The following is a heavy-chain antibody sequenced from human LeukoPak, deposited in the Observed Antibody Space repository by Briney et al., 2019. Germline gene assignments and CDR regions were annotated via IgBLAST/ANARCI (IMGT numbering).Heavy chain of an antibody. D-gene: IGHD5-12*01. Sequence: SETLSLTCTVSGGSISSVDSYWSWIRQAPGKGLEWIGYIYYSGNTHYNPSLKSRVTMSVDTSTNQFSLRLSSVTAADTAVYYCARGSGYVRGDFDYWGQGTLVTVSS. CDR2: IYYSGNT. J-gene: IGHJ4*02. CDR3: ARGSGYVRGDFDY. CDR1: GGSISSVDSY. V-gene: IGHV4-30-4*01.